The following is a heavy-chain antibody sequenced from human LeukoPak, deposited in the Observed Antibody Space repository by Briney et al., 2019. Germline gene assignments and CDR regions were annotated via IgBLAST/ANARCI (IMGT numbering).Heavy chain of an antibody. Sequence: SETLSLTCTVSGGSISSSFYYWGWIRQPPGKGLEWIGSIYYSGSSYYNPSLKSRVTISVDKSKNQFSLKLSSVTAADTAVYFCARVDYSNLDYWGQGTLVTVSS. CDR2: IYYSGSS. CDR3: ARVDYSNLDY. D-gene: IGHD4-11*01. J-gene: IGHJ4*02. V-gene: IGHV4-39*07. CDR1: GGSISSSFYY.